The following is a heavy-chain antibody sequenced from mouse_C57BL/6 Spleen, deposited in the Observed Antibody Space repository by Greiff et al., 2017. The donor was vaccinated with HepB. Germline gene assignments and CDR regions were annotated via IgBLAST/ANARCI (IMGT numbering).Heavy chain of an antibody. CDR3: ARRRITTVVEDYAMDY. J-gene: IGHJ4*01. Sequence: VQLQQPGAELVKPGASVKLSCKASGYTFTSYWMHWVKQRPGRGLEWIGRIDPNSGGTKYNEKFKSKATLTVDKPSSTAYMQLSSLTSEDSAVYYCARRRITTVVEDYAMDYWGQGTSVTVSS. D-gene: IGHD1-1*01. CDR1: GYTFTSYW. V-gene: IGHV1-72*01. CDR2: IDPNSGGT.